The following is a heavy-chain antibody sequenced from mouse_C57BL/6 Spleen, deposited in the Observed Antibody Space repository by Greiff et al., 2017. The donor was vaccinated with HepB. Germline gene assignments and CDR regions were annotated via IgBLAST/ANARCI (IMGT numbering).Heavy chain of an antibody. CDR2: IDPSDSYT. V-gene: IGHV1-69*01. CDR3: ARGDYGSSYEFDY. J-gene: IGHJ2*01. CDR1: GYTFTSYW. Sequence: VQLQQPGAELVMPGASVKLSCKASGYTFTSYWMHWVKQRPGQGLEWIGEIDPSDSYTNYNHKFKGNSTLTVDKSSSTAYMQLSSLTSEDSAVYYCARGDYGSSYEFDYWGQGTTLTVSS. D-gene: IGHD1-1*01.